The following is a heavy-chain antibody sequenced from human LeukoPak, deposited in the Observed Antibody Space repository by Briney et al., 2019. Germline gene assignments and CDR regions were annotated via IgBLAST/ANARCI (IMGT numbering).Heavy chain of an antibody. Sequence: PSETLSLTCIVSGGSISTNSYSWGWLRQPPGKGLEWIGTLYYNGNSYYTPSLERRVTITADTSKNQFSLKLNSVTAADTAIYHCARVYSSGWYQWFGPWGQGILVTVSS. D-gene: IGHD6-19*01. CDR1: GGSISTNSYS. V-gene: IGHV4-39*07. J-gene: IGHJ5*02. CDR3: ARVYSSGWYQWFGP. CDR2: LYYNGNS.